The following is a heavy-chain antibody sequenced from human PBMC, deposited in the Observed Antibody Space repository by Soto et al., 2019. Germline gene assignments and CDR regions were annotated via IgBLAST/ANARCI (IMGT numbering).Heavy chain of an antibody. CDR2: INHSGST. CDR1: GGSFSGYY. CDR3: ANLAAAGTSYYYGMDV. J-gene: IGHJ6*02. D-gene: IGHD6-13*01. V-gene: IGHV4-34*01. Sequence: SETLSLTCAVYGGSFSGYYWSWIRQPPGKGLEWIGEINHSGSTNYNPSLKSRVTISVDTSKNQFSLKLSSVTAADTAVYYCANLAAAGTSYYYGMDVWGQGTTVTVS.